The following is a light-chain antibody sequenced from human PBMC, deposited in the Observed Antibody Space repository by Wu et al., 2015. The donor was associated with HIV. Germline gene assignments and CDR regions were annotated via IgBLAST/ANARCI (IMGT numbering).Light chain of an antibody. Sequence: EIVMTQSPAALSVSPGERAALSCRASQNIKNNLAWYQQKPGQTPRLLIYGASTRATVIPARFSGSGSGTEFTLTITSLQSEDFAVYYCQQYDNWPLTFGGGTKVEIK. CDR1: QNIKNN. J-gene: IGKJ4*01. CDR2: GAS. CDR3: QQYDNWPLT. V-gene: IGKV3-15*01.